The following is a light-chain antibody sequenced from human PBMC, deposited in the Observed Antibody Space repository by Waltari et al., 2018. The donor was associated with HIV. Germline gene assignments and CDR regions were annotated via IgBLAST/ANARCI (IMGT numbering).Light chain of an antibody. Sequence: QSALTQPASVSGSPGKSITISCTGTSRDVGGYNYVSWYQQHPGKAPKLMIYDVSKRPSGVSNRFSGSKSGNTASLTISGLQAEDEADYYCCSYAGSSTFVVFGGGTKLTVL. CDR3: CSYAGSSTFVV. CDR1: SRDVGGYNY. CDR2: DVS. V-gene: IGLV2-23*02. J-gene: IGLJ2*01.